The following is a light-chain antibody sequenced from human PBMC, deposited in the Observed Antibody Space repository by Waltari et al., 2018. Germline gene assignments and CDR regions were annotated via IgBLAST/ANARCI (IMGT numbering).Light chain of an antibody. V-gene: IGLV2-11*01. Sequence: QSALTQPRSVSGSPGQSVTISCTRTSIDVGGYHYLSWYQQHPGKAPKLIIYDVSQRPSGVPDRFSGSKSGNTASLTISGLQAEDEADYYCCSYAGSYSYVFGTGTKVTVL. CDR2: DVS. J-gene: IGLJ1*01. CDR3: CSYAGSYSYV. CDR1: SIDVGGYHY.